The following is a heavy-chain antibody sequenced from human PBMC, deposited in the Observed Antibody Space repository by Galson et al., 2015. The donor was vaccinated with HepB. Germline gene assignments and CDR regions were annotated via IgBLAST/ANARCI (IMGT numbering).Heavy chain of an antibody. CDR1: GFTFSNFA. CDR3: AKWRLSERWFDP. CDR2: VWFDGSKE. D-gene: IGHD1-1*01. J-gene: IGHJ5*02. Sequence: SLRLSCAASGFTFSNFAMTWVRQAPGKGLEWMAVVWFDGSKEFYAESVKGRLTISRDNFKNTLYLQMNSLRAEDTAVYDCAKWRLSERWFDPWGQGTLVTVSS. V-gene: IGHV3-33*06.